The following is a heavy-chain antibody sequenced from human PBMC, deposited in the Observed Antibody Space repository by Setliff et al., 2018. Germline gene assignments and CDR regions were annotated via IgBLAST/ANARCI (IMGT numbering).Heavy chain of an antibody. CDR2: VYYSGAA. V-gene: IGHV4-59*01. CDR3: ARGGTFRYFDY. J-gene: IGHJ4*02. Sequence: SETLSLTCTVSGGSFSTYYWSWIRQAPGKGLEWIGHVYYSGAANYNPSLESRVTVSVDTSKNQFSLRLISVTAADTAVYYCARGGTFRYFDYWGQGTPVTVSS. D-gene: IGHD5-12*01. CDR1: GGSFSTYY.